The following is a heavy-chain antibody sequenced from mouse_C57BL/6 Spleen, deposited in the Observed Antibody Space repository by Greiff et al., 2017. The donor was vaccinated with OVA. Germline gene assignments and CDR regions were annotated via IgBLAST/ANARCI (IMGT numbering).Heavy chain of an antibody. CDR3: TREEVTTRSYFDV. Sequence: EVQGVESGEGLVKPGGSLKLSCAASGFTFSSYAMSWVRQTPEKRLEWVAYISSGGDYIYYADTVKGRFTISRDNARNTLYLQMSSLKSEDTAMYYCTREEVTTRSYFDVWGTGTTVTVSS. D-gene: IGHD2-2*01. CDR1: GFTFSSYA. V-gene: IGHV5-9-1*02. CDR2: ISSGGDYI. J-gene: IGHJ1*03.